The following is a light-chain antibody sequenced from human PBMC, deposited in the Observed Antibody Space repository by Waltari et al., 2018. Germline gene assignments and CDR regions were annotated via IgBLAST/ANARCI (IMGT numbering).Light chain of an antibody. CDR1: QSVSSY. J-gene: IGKJ4*01. V-gene: IGKV3-11*01. CDR2: DAS. CDR3: QQLHNWPLT. Sequence: EIVLTQSPATLSLSPGESATLSCRASQSVSSYLAWFQQKPGQAPRLHIYDASNRDTGIPARLSGSESGKDFTLTINRQEPEGFAVYYCQQLHNWPLTFGGGTKGEIK.